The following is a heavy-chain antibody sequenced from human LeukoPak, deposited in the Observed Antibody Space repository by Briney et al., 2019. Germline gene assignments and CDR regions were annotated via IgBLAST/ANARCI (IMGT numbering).Heavy chain of an antibody. CDR3: ARDHCSSTSCYLSAYYFDY. Sequence: GGSLRLSCAASGFTFSSYSMNWVRQAPGKGLEWVSYISSRSRTIYYADSVKGRFTISRDNAKNSLYLQINSLRAEDTAVYYCARDHCSSTSCYLSAYYFDYWGQGTLVTVSS. CDR1: GFTFSSYS. V-gene: IGHV3-48*01. CDR2: ISSRSRTI. J-gene: IGHJ4*02. D-gene: IGHD2-2*01.